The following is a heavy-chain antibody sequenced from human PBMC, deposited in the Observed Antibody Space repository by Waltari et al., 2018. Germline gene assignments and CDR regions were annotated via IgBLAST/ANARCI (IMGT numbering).Heavy chain of an antibody. D-gene: IGHD2-2*01. CDR3: ARLYCSSTSCYVDY. Sequence: QVQLQESGPGLVKPSETLSLTCTVSGGSISSYYWSWIRQPPGKGLEWIGYIYYSGSTNYNPSLKSRVTISVDTSKNQFSLKLSSVTAADTAVYYCARLYCSSTSCYVDYWGQGTLVTVSS. V-gene: IGHV4-59*01. CDR2: IYYSGST. J-gene: IGHJ4*02. CDR1: GGSISSYY.